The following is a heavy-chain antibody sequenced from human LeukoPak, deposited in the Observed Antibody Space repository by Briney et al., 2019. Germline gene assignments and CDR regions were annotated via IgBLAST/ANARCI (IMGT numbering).Heavy chain of an antibody. CDR2: ISCYNGDT. D-gene: IGHD2-15*01. J-gene: IGHJ4*02. CDR3: ARDRTNSGGWHPFFDY. CDR1: GYPFSSHG. Sequence: ASVTVSCKASGYPFSSHGITWVRQAPGQGLEWMGWISCYNGDTHYAQNFQGRVTMTTGKFTSTAYMELKSLRPDDTAIYYCARDRTNSGGWHPFFDYWGQGTLVAVSS. V-gene: IGHV1-18*01.